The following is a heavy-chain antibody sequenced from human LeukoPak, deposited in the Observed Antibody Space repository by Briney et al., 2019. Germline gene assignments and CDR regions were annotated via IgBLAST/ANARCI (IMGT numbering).Heavy chain of an antibody. CDR3: ARDHEDCSSASCYD. D-gene: IGHD2-2*01. Sequence: ASVKVSCKASGYTFIGYFMNWMRQAPGQGLEWMGRINPNSGGTNYAQKFQGRVTMTRDTSISTAYMELSRLRSDDTAVYYCARDHEDCSSASCYDWGQGTLVTVSS. CDR1: GYTFIGYF. CDR2: INPNSGGT. J-gene: IGHJ4*02. V-gene: IGHV1-2*06.